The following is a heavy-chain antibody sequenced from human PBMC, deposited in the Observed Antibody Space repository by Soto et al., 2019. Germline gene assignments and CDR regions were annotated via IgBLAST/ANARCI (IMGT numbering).Heavy chain of an antibody. V-gene: IGHV4-4*07. J-gene: IGHJ4*02. CDR3: ARINGGTPDF. CDR1: GGSMNAHF. Sequence: SETLSLTCTVSGGSMNAHFWSWIRQSAGKGLEWIGHIYISGTTMYNPSLKSRVTMSVDPPKNQLSLKLTSVTAADTAVYYCARINGGTPDFWGQGTLVTSPQ. D-gene: IGHD2-15*01. CDR2: IYISGTT.